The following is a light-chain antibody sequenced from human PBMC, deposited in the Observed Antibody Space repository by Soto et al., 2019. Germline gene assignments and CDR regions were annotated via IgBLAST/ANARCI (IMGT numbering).Light chain of an antibody. Sequence: QSVLTQPRSVSGAPGQRVTISCTGRSSNIGAGYDVHWYQQLPGTAPKLLIYGNSNRPSGVPDRFSGSKSGTSASLAITGLQPEDKADYYCQSYDSSLSGVVFGGGTKLTVL. V-gene: IGLV1-40*01. CDR3: QSYDSSLSGVV. J-gene: IGLJ2*01. CDR1: SSNIGAGYD. CDR2: GNS.